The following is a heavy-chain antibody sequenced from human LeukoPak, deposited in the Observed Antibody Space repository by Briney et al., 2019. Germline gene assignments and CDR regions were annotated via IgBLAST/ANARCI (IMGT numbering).Heavy chain of an antibody. D-gene: IGHD5-12*01. Sequence: GSSVKVSCKASGGTFSSYALSWVRQAPGQGPEWMGRIIPLHSIVHLAQKFQDRLSITADKSTGTAYMELSRLTSEDTAMYYCVRMGSTDEGATFFDYWGQGTVVTVSS. CDR1: GGTFSSYA. J-gene: IGHJ4*02. V-gene: IGHV1-69*04. CDR3: VRMGSTDEGATFFDY. CDR2: IIPLHSIV.